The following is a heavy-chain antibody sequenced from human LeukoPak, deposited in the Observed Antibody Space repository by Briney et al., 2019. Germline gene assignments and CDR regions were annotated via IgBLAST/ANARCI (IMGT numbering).Heavy chain of an antibody. V-gene: IGHV1-18*01. CDR3: ARVKGDYVWGSYRYTGLDY. CDR2: ISAYNGNT. J-gene: IGHJ4*02. D-gene: IGHD3-16*02. CDR1: GYTFTSYG. Sequence: ASVKVSCKASGYTFTSYGISWVRQAPGQGLEWMGWISAYNGNTNYAQKLQGRVTMTTDTSTSTAYMELRSLRSDDTAVYYCARVKGDYVWGSYRYTGLDYRGQGTLVTVSS.